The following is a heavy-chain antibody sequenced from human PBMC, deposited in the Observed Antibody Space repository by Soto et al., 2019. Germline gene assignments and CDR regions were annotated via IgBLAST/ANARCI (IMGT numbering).Heavy chain of an antibody. D-gene: IGHD6-19*01. CDR3: ARDRALARAQWLVLSYYSGMDV. J-gene: IGHJ6*02. V-gene: IGHV3-30-3*01. CDR1: GFTFSSYA. Sequence: QVQLVESGGGVVQPGRSLRLSCAASGFTFSSYAMHWVRQAPGKGLEWVAVISYDGSNKYYADYVKGRFTISRDNSKNTLYLHMNSLRAEATAVYYCARDRALARAQWLVLSYYSGMDVWGQGTTVTVSS. CDR2: ISYDGSNK.